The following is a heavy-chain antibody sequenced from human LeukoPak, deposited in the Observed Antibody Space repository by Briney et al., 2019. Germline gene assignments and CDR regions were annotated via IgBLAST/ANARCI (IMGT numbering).Heavy chain of an antibody. D-gene: IGHD6-13*01. V-gene: IGHV3-48*03. CDR1: GFTFSSYE. Sequence: GGSLRLSCAASGFTFSSYEMNWVRQAPGKGLEWVSYISSSGSTIYYADSVKGRFTISRDNAKNSLYLQMNSLRAEDTAVYYCARAPYSSSSWFDYWGQGTLVTVSS. J-gene: IGHJ4*02. CDR2: ISSSGSTI. CDR3: ARAPYSSSSWFDY.